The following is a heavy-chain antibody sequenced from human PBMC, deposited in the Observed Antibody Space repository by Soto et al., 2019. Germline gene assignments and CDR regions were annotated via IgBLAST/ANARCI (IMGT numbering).Heavy chain of an antibody. D-gene: IGHD5-12*01. CDR3: ARRDRSGSFDY. CDR2: INPKSGLT. CDR1: GYTFTDYY. J-gene: IGHJ4*02. Sequence: ASVKVSCKASGYTFTDYYIHWVRLAPGQGLDWMGWINPKSGLTSHAQNVRGRVTMTRYTSISTVYMELNRLTSDDRAIYYCARRDRSGSFDYWGQGTQVTVSS. V-gene: IGHV1-2*02.